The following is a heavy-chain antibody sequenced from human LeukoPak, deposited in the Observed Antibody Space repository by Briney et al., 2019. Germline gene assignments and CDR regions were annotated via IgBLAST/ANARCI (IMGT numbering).Heavy chain of an antibody. CDR3: ARRPYAGAFDI. D-gene: IGHD4-17*01. CDR2: IGDSGSST. J-gene: IGHJ3*02. Sequence: PGGSLRLSCAASGFTFSKYAMSWVRQVPGKGLEWVSSIGDSGSSTYYADSVKGRFIISRDNSKNTLYLQMSSLRVGDTAIYYCARRPYAGAFDIWGQGTMVTVSS. V-gene: IGHV3-23*01. CDR1: GFTFSKYA.